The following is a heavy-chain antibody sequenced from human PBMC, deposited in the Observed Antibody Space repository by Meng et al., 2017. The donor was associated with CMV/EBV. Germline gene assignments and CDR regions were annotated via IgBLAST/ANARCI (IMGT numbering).Heavy chain of an antibody. V-gene: IGHV4-39*07. CDR2: IYYSGST. CDR1: GGSISSSSYY. Sequence: GSLRLSCTVSGGSISSSSYYWVWIRQPPGKGLEWIGSIYYSGSTYYNPSLKSRVTISVDTSKNQFSLKLSSVTAADTAVYYCARDNTVVKGIDYWGQGTLVTVSS. D-gene: IGHD4-23*01. CDR3: ARDNTVVKGIDY. J-gene: IGHJ4*01.